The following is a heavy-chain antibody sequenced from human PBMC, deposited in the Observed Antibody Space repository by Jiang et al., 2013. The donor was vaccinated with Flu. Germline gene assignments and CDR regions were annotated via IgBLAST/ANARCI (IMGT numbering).Heavy chain of an antibody. Sequence: IIYPGDSDTRYSPSFQGQVTISADKSISTAYLQWSSLKASDTAMYYCARHVSRNDASDYWGQGTLVTVSS. V-gene: IGHV5-51*01. CDR3: ARHVSRNDASDY. CDR2: IYPGDSDT. J-gene: IGHJ4*02. D-gene: IGHD1-1*01.